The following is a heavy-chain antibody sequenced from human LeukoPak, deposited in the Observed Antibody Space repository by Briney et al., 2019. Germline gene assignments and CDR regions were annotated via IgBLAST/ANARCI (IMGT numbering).Heavy chain of an antibody. CDR3: ARGSSGWTRYYYYYYYMDV. Sequence: GASVKVSCKASGYTFTSYDINWVRQATGQGLEWMGWMNPNSGNTGYAQKFQGRVTMTRNTSISTAYMVLSSPRSEDTAVYYCARGSSGWTRYYYYYYYMDVWGKGTTVTVSS. CDR1: GYTFTSYD. V-gene: IGHV1-8*01. CDR2: MNPNSGNT. D-gene: IGHD6-19*01. J-gene: IGHJ6*03.